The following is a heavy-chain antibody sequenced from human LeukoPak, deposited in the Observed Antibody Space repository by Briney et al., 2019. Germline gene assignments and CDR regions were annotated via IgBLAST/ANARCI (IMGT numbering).Heavy chain of an antibody. D-gene: IGHD6-13*01. CDR2: FDPEDGET. V-gene: IGHV1-24*01. CDR1: GYTLTELS. J-gene: IGHJ5*02. Sequence: ASVTVSCKVSGYTLTELSMHWVRQAPGKGLEWMGGFDPEDGETIYAQKFQGRVTMTEDTSTDTAYMELSSLRSEDTAVYYCATGSPTSSGWYDYNWFDPWGQGTLVTVSS. CDR3: ATGSPTSSGWYDYNWFDP.